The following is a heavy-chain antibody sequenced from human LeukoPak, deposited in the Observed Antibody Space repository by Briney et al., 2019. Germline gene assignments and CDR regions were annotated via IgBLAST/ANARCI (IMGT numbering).Heavy chain of an antibody. CDR3: ARDKSSGSYLDY. J-gene: IGHJ4*02. V-gene: IGHV3-30-3*01. CDR2: ISYDGSNK. CDR1: GFTFSNYA. Sequence: GRSLRLSCAASGFTFSNYAMHWVRQAPGKGLEWEAVISYDGSNKYYADSVKGRFTISRDNSKNTLYLQMNSLRAEDTAVYYCARDKSSGSYLDYWGQGTLVTVSS. D-gene: IGHD1-26*01.